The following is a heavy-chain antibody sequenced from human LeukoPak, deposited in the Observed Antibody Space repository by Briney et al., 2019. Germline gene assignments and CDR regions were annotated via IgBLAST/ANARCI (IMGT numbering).Heavy chain of an antibody. V-gene: IGHV1-2*06. Sequence: ASVKVSCKASGYTFTGYYMHWVRQAPGQGLEWMGRINPNSGGTNYAQKFQGRVTMARDTSISTAYMELSRLRPDDTAVYYCARTAPITVFGVVEGLSDYWGQGTLVTVSS. CDR3: ARTAPITVFGVVEGLSDY. CDR1: GYTFTGYY. J-gene: IGHJ4*02. D-gene: IGHD3-3*01. CDR2: INPNSGGT.